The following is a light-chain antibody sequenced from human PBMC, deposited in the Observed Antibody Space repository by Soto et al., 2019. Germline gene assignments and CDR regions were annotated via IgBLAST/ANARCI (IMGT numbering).Light chain of an antibody. J-gene: IGKJ3*01. V-gene: IGKV4-1*01. CDR1: QSVLHSSNNKNY. CDR3: QQYYNTLVT. Sequence: DIVMTQSPDSLSVSLGERATVNCKSSQSVLHSSNNKNYLAWYQQKPGQPPKLLIYWASTRESGVPDRFSGSGSGTDFTLSISSLQAEDVAVYYCQQYYNTLVTFGPGTKVDI. CDR2: WAS.